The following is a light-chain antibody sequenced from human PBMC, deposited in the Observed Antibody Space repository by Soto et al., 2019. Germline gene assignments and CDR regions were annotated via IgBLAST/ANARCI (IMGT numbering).Light chain of an antibody. J-gene: IGKJ1*01. Sequence: VLTQSPGTLSLSPGDRATLSCSASETISGIYIAWYQQKPGQSPRLVVYGASSRAAGIPNRFSGSGSGTDFTLTISRLEPEDFAVYYCHQYGRTFGQGTKVEMK. CDR3: HQYGRT. V-gene: IGKV3-20*01. CDR1: ETISGIY. CDR2: GAS.